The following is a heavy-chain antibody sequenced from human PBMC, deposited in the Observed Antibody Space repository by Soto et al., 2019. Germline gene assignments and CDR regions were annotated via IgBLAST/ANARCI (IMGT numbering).Heavy chain of an antibody. CDR3: ARRTVTTSDYYYYGMDV. D-gene: IGHD4-17*01. CDR1: GYSFTSYW. V-gene: IGHV5-10-1*01. Sequence: GQSLKVRWKGSGYSFTSYWTSWVRQMPGKGLEWMGRIDPSDSYTNYSPSFQGHVTISADKSISTAYLQWSSLKASDTAMYYCARRTVTTSDYYYYGMDVWGQGTTVTVSS. J-gene: IGHJ6*02. CDR2: IDPSDSYT.